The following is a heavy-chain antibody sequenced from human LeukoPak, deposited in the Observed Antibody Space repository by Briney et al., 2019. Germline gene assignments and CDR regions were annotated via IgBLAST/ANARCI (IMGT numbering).Heavy chain of an antibody. CDR3: AKVSSWYHGPLDY. Sequence: PGGSLRLSCAASGFTFSSYGMHWVRQAPGKGLEWVAVISYDGSNKYYADSVKGRFTISRDNSKNTLYLQMNSLRAEDTAVYYCAKVSSWYHGPLDYWGQGTLVTVSS. V-gene: IGHV3-30*18. D-gene: IGHD6-13*01. CDR2: ISYDGSNK. CDR1: GFTFSSYG. J-gene: IGHJ4*02.